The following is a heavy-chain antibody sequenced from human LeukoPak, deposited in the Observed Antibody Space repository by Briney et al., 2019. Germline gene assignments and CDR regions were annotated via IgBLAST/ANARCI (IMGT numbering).Heavy chain of an antibody. J-gene: IGHJ4*02. D-gene: IGHD5/OR15-5a*01. CDR1: GFTFSSYS. CDR2: ISSSSSYI. CDR3: ARDQGGNSVYAVDY. Sequence: GGSLRLSCAASGFTFSSYSMNWVRQAPGKGLEWVSSISSSSSYIYYADSVKGRFTISRDNAKNSLYLQMNSLRAEDTAVYYCARDQGGNSVYAVDYWGQGTLVTVSS. V-gene: IGHV3-21*01.